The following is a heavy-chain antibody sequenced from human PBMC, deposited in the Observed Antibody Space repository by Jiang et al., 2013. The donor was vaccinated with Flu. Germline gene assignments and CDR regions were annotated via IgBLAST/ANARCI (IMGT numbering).Heavy chain of an antibody. V-gene: IGHV4-59*08. CDR3: ARQNSIAADSYWFDP. CDR2: IYYSGST. J-gene: IGHJ5*02. D-gene: IGHD6-13*01. Sequence: GSGLVKPSETLSLTCTVSGGSISSYYWSWIRQPPGKGLEWIGYIYYSGSTNYNPSLKSRVTISVDTSKNQFSLKLSSVTAADTAVYYCARQNSIAADSYWFDPGAREPWSPSPQ. CDR1: GGSISSYY.